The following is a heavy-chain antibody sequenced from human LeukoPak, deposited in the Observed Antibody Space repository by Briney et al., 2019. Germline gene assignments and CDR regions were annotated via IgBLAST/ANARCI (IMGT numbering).Heavy chain of an antibody. CDR1: GFTFSSYW. D-gene: IGHD4-23*01. J-gene: IGHJ4*02. CDR3: ARVAAGYSVNYFDY. V-gene: IGHV3-48*02. CDR2: ISTGSSTT. Sequence: GSLRLSCAASGFTFSSYWMHWVRQAPGKGLEWVSYISTGSSTTYYADSVKGRFTISRDNVENSLYLQMNSLRDEDTAVYYCARVAAGYSVNYFDYWGQGTLVTVSS.